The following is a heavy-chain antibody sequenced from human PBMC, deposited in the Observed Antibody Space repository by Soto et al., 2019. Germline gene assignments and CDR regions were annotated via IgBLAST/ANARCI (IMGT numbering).Heavy chain of an antibody. CDR1: GGSISSGGYY. Sequence: TLSLTCTVSGGSISSGGYYWSWIRQHPGKGLEWIGYIYYSGSTYYNPSLKSRVTISVDTSKNQFSLKLSSVTAADTAVYYCARDSVVAANNWFDPWGQGTLVTVSS. J-gene: IGHJ5*02. CDR2: IYYSGST. D-gene: IGHD2-15*01. CDR3: ARDSVVAANNWFDP. V-gene: IGHV4-31*03.